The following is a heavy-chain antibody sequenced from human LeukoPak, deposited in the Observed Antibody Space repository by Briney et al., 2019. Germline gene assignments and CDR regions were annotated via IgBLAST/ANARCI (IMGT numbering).Heavy chain of an antibody. J-gene: IGHJ2*01. CDR2: ISADNGNA. CDR1: GYTFTSYG. Sequence: ASVKVSCKASGYTFTSYGISWVRQAPGQGLEWMGWISADNGNANYAQKLQGRVTMTTDTSTSTAYMELRSLRSDDTAVYYCARAEKYYYDSSGYYYGYFDLWGRGTLVTVSS. V-gene: IGHV1-18*01. D-gene: IGHD3-22*01. CDR3: ARAEKYYYDSSGYYYGYFDL.